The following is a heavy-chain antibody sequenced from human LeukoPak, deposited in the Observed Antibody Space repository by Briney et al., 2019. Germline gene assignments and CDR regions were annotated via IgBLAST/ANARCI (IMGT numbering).Heavy chain of an antibody. Sequence: GGSLRLSCAASGFTFDDYAMPWVRQAPGKGLEWVSGISWNSGSIGYADSVKGRFTISRDNAKNSLYLQMNSLRAEDTALYYCATFDILTGYYSHWGQGTLVTVSS. CDR1: GFTFDDYA. D-gene: IGHD3-9*01. CDR2: ISWNSGSI. J-gene: IGHJ4*02. CDR3: ATFDILTGYYSH. V-gene: IGHV3-9*01.